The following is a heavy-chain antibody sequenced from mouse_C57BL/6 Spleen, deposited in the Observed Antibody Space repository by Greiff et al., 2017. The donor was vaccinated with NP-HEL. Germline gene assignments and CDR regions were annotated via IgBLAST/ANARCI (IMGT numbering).Heavy chain of an antibody. CDR1: GYTFTSYG. CDR2: IYPRSGNT. V-gene: IGHV1-81*01. D-gene: IGHD2-1*01. J-gene: IGHJ2*01. Sequence: QVHVKQSGAELARPGASVKLSCKASGYTFTSYGISWVKQRTGQGLEWIGEIYPRSGNTYYNEKFKGKATLTADKSSSTAYMELRSLTSEDSAVYFCARSYGNYLYYFDYWGQGTTLTVSS. CDR3: ARSYGNYLYYFDY.